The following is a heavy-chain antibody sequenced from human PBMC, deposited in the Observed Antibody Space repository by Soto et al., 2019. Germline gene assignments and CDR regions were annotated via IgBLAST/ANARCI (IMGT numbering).Heavy chain of an antibody. CDR3: ARAGGYGSGSYYREYYYGMDV. CDR1: GFTFSSYG. Sequence: GGSLRLSCAASGFTFSSYGMHWVRQAPGKGLEWVAVIWYDGSNKYYADSVKGRFTISRDNSKNTLYLQMNSLRAEDTAVYYCARAGGYGSGSYYREYYYGMDVWGQGTTVTVSS. D-gene: IGHD3-10*01. J-gene: IGHJ6*02. CDR2: IWYDGSNK. V-gene: IGHV3-33*01.